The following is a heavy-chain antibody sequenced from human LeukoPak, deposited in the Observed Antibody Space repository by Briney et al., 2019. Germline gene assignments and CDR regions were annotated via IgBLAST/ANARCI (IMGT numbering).Heavy chain of an antibody. V-gene: IGHV3-20*04. Sequence: PGGSLRLSCAASGFTFDDYGMSWVRQAPGKGLEWVSDINWNGGSTGYADSVKGRFTISRDNAKNSLYLRMNSLRAEDTALYYCARVDNIVVVPAASYYFDYWGQGTLVTVSS. CDR2: INWNGGST. CDR3: ARVDNIVVVPAASYYFDY. J-gene: IGHJ4*02. D-gene: IGHD2-2*01. CDR1: GFTFDDYG.